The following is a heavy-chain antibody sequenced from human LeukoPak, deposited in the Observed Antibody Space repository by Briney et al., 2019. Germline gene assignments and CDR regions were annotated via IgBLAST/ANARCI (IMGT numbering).Heavy chain of an antibody. CDR3: ARDLGQDYYDSSGYYFDY. D-gene: IGHD3-22*01. V-gene: IGHV1-18*01. CDR2: IDSYNGNR. J-gene: IGHJ4*02. CDR1: GYTFTSYG. Sequence: ASVKVSCRTSGYTFTSYGISWVRQAPGQGLEWMGWIDSYNGNRRYAQKFQGRVTVTTDTSTSTAYMELRSLRSDDTAVYYCARDLGQDYYDSSGYYFDYWGQGTLVTVSS.